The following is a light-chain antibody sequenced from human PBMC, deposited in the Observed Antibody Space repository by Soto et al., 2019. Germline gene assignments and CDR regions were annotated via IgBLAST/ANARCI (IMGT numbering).Light chain of an antibody. CDR1: QSITSW. CDR3: QQYNGYSGT. Sequence: DIRVTQSPSTLSASVGDRVTMTCRASQSITSWLAWYQQXXXKAPKLLISDASSLESWVPSRFSGSGSGTEFTLAMSGRQPDDFATYYCQQYNGYSGTFGQGTKVEIK. J-gene: IGKJ1*01. CDR2: DAS. V-gene: IGKV1-5*01.